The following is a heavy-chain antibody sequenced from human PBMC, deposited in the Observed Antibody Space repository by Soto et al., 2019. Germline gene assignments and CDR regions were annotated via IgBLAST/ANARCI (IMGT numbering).Heavy chain of an antibody. V-gene: IGHV3-64*01. CDR1: GFTFSSYA. CDR3: ARALGYAFDI. J-gene: IGHJ3*02. Sequence: EVQLVESGGGLVQPGGSLRLSCAASGFTFSSYAMHWVRQAPGKGLEYVSAISSNGGSTYYANSVKGRFTISRDNSTNTLHLQMGSLRAEDMAVYYCARALGYAFDIWGQGTMVTVSS. D-gene: IGHD7-27*01. CDR2: ISSNGGST.